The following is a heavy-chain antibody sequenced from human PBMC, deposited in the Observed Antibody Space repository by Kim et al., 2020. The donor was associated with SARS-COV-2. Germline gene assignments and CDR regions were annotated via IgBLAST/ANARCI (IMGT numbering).Heavy chain of an antibody. V-gene: IGHV4-39*07. CDR2: IYYSGST. J-gene: IGHJ6*02. D-gene: IGHD6-13*01. Sequence: SETLSLTCTVSGGSISSSSYYWGWIRQPPGKGLEWIGSIYYSGSTYYNLSLKSRLTISVDTSKNQFSLKLSSVTAADTAVYYCAGDGGSSSWYTTYYYGMDVWGQGTTVTVSS. CDR1: GGSISSSSYY. CDR3: AGDGGSSSWYTTYYYGMDV.